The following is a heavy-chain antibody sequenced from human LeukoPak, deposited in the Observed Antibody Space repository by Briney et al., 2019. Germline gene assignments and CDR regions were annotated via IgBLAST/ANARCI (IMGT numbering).Heavy chain of an antibody. CDR1: GFTLSSYE. J-gene: IGHJ4*02. D-gene: IGHD1-14*01. CDR3: VKDNPLDY. Sequence: PGGSLRLSCTVSGFTLSSYEMSWIRQAPGKGLEWVSSIDYSGGSSYYADSMKGRFTISRDNSKNTLYLHINSLRAEDTAVYYCVKDNPLDYWGQGTLVIVSS. CDR2: IDYSGGSS. V-gene: IGHV3-23*01.